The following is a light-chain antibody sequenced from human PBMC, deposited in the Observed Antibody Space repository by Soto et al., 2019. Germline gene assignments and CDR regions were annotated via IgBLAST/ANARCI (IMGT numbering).Light chain of an antibody. CDR3: QQGT. V-gene: IGKV3-15*01. Sequence: EIVMTQSPATLSVSPGERATLSCSASQSVSSNLAWYQQKPGQAPRLLIYGASTRATGIPARFSGSGSGTEFTLTISSLQSEDFAVYYCQQGTFGQGTKLEIK. CDR1: QSVSSN. CDR2: GAS. J-gene: IGKJ2*01.